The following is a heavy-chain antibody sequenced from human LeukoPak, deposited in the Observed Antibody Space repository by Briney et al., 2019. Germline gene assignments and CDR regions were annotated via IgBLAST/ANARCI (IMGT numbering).Heavy chain of an antibody. Sequence: GGSLRLSCAVSGFTFSTYWMSWVRQAPGKGLEWVANMKQDGNEEYYVDSVKGRFTISRDNAKNSLYLQMNSLRAEDTAVYYCARPYSSGWYGGSNFWGQGTLVTVSS. CDR3: ARPYSSGWYGGSNF. CDR2: MKQDGNEE. CDR1: GFTFSTYW. D-gene: IGHD6-19*01. V-gene: IGHV3-7*05. J-gene: IGHJ4*02.